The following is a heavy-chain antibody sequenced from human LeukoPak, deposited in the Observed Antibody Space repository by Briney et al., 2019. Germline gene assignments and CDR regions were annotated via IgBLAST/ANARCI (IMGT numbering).Heavy chain of an antibody. CDR2: IYTSGST. V-gene: IGHV4-4*07. J-gene: IGHJ5*02. D-gene: IGHD3-3*01. Sequence: SETLSLTCTVSGGSISSYYWSWIRQPAGKGLEWIGRIYTSGSTNYNPSLKSRVTISVDTSKNQFSLKLSSVTAADTAVYYCARGSSYYDFWSGPNNWFDPWGQGTLVTVSS. CDR3: ARGSSYYDFWSGPNNWFDP. CDR1: GGSISSYY.